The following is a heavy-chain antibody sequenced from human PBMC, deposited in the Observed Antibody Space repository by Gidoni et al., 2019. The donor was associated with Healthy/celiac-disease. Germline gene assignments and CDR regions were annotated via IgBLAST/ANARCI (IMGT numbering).Heavy chain of an antibody. Sequence: QVQLQQWGAGLLKPSETLSLTCAVYGGSFSGYYWSWLRQPPGKGLEWIGEINHSGSTNYNPSLKSRVTISVDTSKNQFSLKLSSVTAADTAVYYCARVSSWSYYYDSSGYYPFDYWGQGTLVTVSS. CDR3: ARVSSWSYYYDSSGYYPFDY. CDR2: INHSGST. V-gene: IGHV4-34*01. CDR1: GGSFSGYY. D-gene: IGHD3-22*01. J-gene: IGHJ4*02.